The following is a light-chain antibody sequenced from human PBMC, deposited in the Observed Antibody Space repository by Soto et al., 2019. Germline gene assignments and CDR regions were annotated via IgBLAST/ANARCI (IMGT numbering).Light chain of an antibody. J-gene: IGLJ1*01. V-gene: IGLV2-14*01. CDR3: SSYAGSSPLYV. CDR1: SSDVGGYKF. CDR2: EVT. Sequence: QSALTQPASVSGSPGRSITISCTGTSSDVGGYKFVSWYQQHPGKVPKLLIYEVTNRPSGVSNRFSGSKSGNTASLPISGLQAEDEADYYCSSYAGSSPLYVFGTGTKVTVL.